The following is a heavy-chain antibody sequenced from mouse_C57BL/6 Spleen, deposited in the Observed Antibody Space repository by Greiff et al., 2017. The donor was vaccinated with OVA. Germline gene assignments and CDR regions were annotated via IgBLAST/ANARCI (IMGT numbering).Heavy chain of an antibody. CDR3: ARYPLYYFDY. V-gene: IGHV1-50*01. J-gene: IGHJ2*01. CDR1: GYTFTSYW. Sequence: QVQLQQPGAELVKPGASVKLSCKASGYTFTSYWMQWVKQRPGQGLEWIGEIDPSDSHTNYNQKFKGKATLTVDTSSSTAYMQLSSLTSEDSAVYYCARYPLYYFDYWGQGTTLTVSS. D-gene: IGHD6-1*01. CDR2: IDPSDSHT.